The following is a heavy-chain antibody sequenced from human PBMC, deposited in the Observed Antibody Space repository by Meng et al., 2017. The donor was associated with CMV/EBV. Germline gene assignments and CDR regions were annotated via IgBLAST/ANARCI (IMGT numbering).Heavy chain of an antibody. J-gene: IGHJ6*02. Sequence: GESLKISCAASGFTFSDYYMSWIRQAPGKGLEWVSYISSSGSTIYYADSVKGRFPISRDNAKNSLYLQMNSLRAEDTAVYYCARDLDIVVVPAAYAEGDYGMDVWDQGTTVTVSS. D-gene: IGHD2-2*03. CDR3: ARDLDIVVVPAAYAEGDYGMDV. CDR1: GFTFSDYY. CDR2: ISSSGSTI. V-gene: IGHV3-11*01.